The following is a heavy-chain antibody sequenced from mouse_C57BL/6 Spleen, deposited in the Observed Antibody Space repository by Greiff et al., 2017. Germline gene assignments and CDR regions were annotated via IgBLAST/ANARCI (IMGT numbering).Heavy chain of an antibody. CDR2: IDPETGGT. D-gene: IGHD4-1*01. Sequence: QVQLKESGAELVRPGASVTLSCKASGYTFTDYEMHWVKQTPVHGLEWIGAIDPETGGTAYNQKFKGKAILTADKSSSTAYMELRSLTSEDSAVYYCTREANWDLYYAMDYWGQGTSVTVSS. CDR3: TREANWDLYYAMDY. V-gene: IGHV1-15*01. J-gene: IGHJ4*01. CDR1: GYTFTDYE.